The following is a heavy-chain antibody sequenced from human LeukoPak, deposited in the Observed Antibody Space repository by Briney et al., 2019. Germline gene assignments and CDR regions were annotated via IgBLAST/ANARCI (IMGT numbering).Heavy chain of an antibody. D-gene: IGHD2-8*02. CDR3: VRHTGWFDP. CDR1: GYSFSRYW. Sequence: GESLKISCKGSGYSFSRYWIGWVRQIPGKGLEWMWIIYPGDSDTTYRPAFQGQVTISADKSISTAYLQWARLKASDTAMYYCVRHTGWFDPWGQGTLVTVSS. J-gene: IGHJ5*02. CDR2: IYPGDSDT. V-gene: IGHV5-51*01.